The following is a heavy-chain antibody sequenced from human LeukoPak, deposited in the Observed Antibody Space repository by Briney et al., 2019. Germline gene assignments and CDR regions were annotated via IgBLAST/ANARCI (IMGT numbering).Heavy chain of an antibody. CDR3: ARASGGGY. CDR1: GFTFSSYS. J-gene: IGHJ4*02. V-gene: IGHV3-48*01. Sequence: GGSLRLSCAASGFTFSSYSMNRVRQAPGKGLEWVSYISSSSSTIYYADSVKGRFTISRDNAKNSLYLQMNSLRAEDTAVYYCARASGGGYWGQGTLVTVSS. D-gene: IGHD3-16*01. CDR2: ISSSSSTI.